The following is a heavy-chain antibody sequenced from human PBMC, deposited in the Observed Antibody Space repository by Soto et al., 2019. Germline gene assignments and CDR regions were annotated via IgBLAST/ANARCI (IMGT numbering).Heavy chain of an antibody. Sequence: QITLKESGPTLVKPTQTLTLTCTFSGFSLSTSGVAVGWIRQPPGKALEWLALIYWDDDKRYSPSMKGRLTITRHTSNTQVVLIKTHMDPEDTATYSCAHRLTATAFDIWGQGTMVTVSS. D-gene: IGHD2-21*02. CDR1: GFSLSTSGVA. J-gene: IGHJ3*02. CDR3: AHRLTATAFDI. CDR2: IYWDDDK. V-gene: IGHV2-5*02.